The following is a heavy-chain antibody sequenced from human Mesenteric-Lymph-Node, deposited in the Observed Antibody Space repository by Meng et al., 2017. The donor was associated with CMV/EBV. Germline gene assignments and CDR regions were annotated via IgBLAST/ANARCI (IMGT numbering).Heavy chain of an antibody. Sequence: TTSSMSWVRQAPGQGLEWMGWINTNTGNPTYAQGFTGRFVFSLDTSVSTTYLQISSLKAEDTAMYYCSRDRHVTYSYTSGSSYTLDSWGQGTLVTVSS. J-gene: IGHJ5*02. V-gene: IGHV7-4-1*02. CDR2: INTNTGNP. CDR1: TTSS. CDR3: SRDRHVTYSYTSGSSYTLDS. D-gene: IGHD3-10*01.